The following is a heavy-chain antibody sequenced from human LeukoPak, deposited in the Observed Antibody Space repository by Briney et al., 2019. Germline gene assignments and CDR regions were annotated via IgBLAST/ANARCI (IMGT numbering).Heavy chain of an antibody. Sequence: EGSLRLSCAASGFTFSSYAMSWVRQAPWKGLEWVSAISGSGGSTYYADSVKGRFTISRDNSKNTLYLQMNSLRAEDTAVYYCARRGYSGYDDDAFDIWGQGTMVTVSS. V-gene: IGHV3-23*01. CDR3: ARRGYSGYDDDAFDI. J-gene: IGHJ3*02. D-gene: IGHD5-12*01. CDR2: ISGSGGST. CDR1: GFTFSSYA.